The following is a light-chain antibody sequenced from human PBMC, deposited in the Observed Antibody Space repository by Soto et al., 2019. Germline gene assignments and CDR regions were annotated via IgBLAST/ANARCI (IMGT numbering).Light chain of an antibody. CDR3: QQYGNSPIT. Sequence: EGVLTQAPGTLSLSRGERATLSCRSSERIYSAYLGWYQQKPGQAPRLLIYGTSSRATGIPDRFSGSGSGTDFTLTISRLEPEDFAVYYCQQYGNSPITFGQGTRLEI. CDR2: GTS. V-gene: IGKV3-20*01. CDR1: ERIYSAY. J-gene: IGKJ5*01.